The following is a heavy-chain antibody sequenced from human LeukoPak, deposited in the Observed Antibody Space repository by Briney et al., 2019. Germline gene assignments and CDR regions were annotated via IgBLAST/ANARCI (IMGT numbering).Heavy chain of an antibody. V-gene: IGHV4-30-2*01. D-gene: IGHD2-15*01. Sequence: SETLFLTCAVSRGSVSIGMYSCSWIRQPPGKGLEWIGYIYHSGSTYYNPSLKSRVTISVDRSKNQFSLKLSAVTTADTAVYSCACGYRSGGSCFPDYWGQGTLVTVSS. J-gene: IGHJ4*02. CDR2: IYHSGST. CDR1: RGSVSIGMYS. CDR3: ACGYRSGGSCFPDY.